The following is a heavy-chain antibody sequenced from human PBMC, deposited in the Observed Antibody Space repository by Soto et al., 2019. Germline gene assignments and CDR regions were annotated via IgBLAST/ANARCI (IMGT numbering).Heavy chain of an antibody. CDR2: ISSSSSTI. V-gene: IGHV3-48*01. Sequence: GGSLRLSCAASGFTFSSYSMNWVRQAPGKGLEWVSYISSSSSTIYYADSVKGRFTISRDNAKNSLYPQMNSLRAEDTAVYYCARDSGGADYYYYYMDVWGKGTTVTVSS. D-gene: IGHD3-16*01. CDR3: ARDSGGADYYYYYMDV. J-gene: IGHJ6*03. CDR1: GFTFSSYS.